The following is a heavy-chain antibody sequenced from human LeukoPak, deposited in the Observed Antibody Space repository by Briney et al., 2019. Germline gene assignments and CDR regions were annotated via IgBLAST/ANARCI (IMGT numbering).Heavy chain of an antibody. V-gene: IGHV1-46*01. CDR2: INPSSGTP. CDR1: GYTFTSYY. CDR3: AREPRRYCSSTTCYVFDY. Sequence: ASVKVSCKASGYTFTSYYMHWVRQVPGQGLEWMGIINPSSGTPSYSQKLQGRVIMTRDTSTSTVYMELSSLRSEDTAVYYCAREPRRYCSSTTCYVFDYWGQGTLVTVSS. D-gene: IGHD2-2*01. J-gene: IGHJ4*02.